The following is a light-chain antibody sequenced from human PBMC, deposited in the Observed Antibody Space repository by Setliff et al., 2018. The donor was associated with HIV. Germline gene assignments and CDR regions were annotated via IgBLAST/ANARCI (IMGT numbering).Light chain of an antibody. CDR2: YVN. J-gene: IGLJ1*01. Sequence: QSALAQPRSVSGSPGQSVTISCTGTSSDAGNYNYVSWYQHHPGKAPKLVIYYVNERPSGVPDRFSGSKSGNTASLTISGLQGDDEADYYCCSYAGSYTFVFGAGTRSPS. CDR3: CSYAGSYTFV. V-gene: IGLV2-11*01. CDR1: SSDAGNYNY.